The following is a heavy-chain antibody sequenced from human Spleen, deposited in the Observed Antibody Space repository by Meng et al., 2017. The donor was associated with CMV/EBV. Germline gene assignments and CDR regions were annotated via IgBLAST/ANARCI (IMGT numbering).Heavy chain of an antibody. V-gene: IGHV3-48*04. Sequence: GESLKISCAASGFTFSSYSMNWVRQAPGKGLEWVSYISTSGSTMYYADSVKGRFTVSRDNAKNSLYLQMNSLRAEDTAVYYCARNGQKTGTPSNYWGQGTLVTVSS. CDR2: ISTSGSTM. CDR1: GFTFSSYS. J-gene: IGHJ4*02. D-gene: IGHD1-1*01. CDR3: ARNGQKTGTPSNY.